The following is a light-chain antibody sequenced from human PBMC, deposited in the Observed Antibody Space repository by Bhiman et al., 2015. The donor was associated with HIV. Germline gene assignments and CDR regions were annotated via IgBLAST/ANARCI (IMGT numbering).Light chain of an antibody. CDR1: SSDVGGYNY. CDR2: EVT. J-gene: IGLJ3*02. CDR3: SSYSSSASWV. Sequence: QSALTQPPSASGSPGQSVSISCSGTSSDVGGYNYVSWYQQHPGKAPKLMIYEVTKRPSGVPDRFSGSKSGNTASLTVSGLQAEDEADYYCSSYSSSASWVFGGGTHLTVL. V-gene: IGLV2-8*01.